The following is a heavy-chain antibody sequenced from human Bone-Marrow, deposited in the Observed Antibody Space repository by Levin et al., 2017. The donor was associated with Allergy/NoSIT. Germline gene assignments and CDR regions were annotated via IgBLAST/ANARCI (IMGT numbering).Heavy chain of an antibody. CDR2: IYWDDDK. D-gene: IGHD3-10*01. J-gene: IGHJ4*02. CDR1: GFSLSTSGVG. Sequence: SGPTLVKPTQTLTLTCTFSGFSLSTSGVGVGWIRQPPGKALEWLALIYWDDDKRYSPSLKSRLTITKDTSKNQVVLTMTNMDPVDTATYYCAHLKQLITMVRGVIITVPFYFDYWGQGTLVTVSS. CDR3: AHLKQLITMVRGVIITVPFYFDY. V-gene: IGHV2-5*02.